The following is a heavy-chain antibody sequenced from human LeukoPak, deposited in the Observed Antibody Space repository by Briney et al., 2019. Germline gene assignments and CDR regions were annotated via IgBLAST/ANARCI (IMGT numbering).Heavy chain of an antibody. J-gene: IGHJ4*02. CDR2: IYPGDSDT. D-gene: IGHD2/OR15-2a*01. Sequence: AESLQISCRGSGYSFTSYCIGWVRQMPGKGLEWMGIIYPGDSDTRYSPSFQGQVTIAADKSISTAYLQWSSLKASDTAMYYWARSWLSSLTRIDYWGQGTLVTVSS. CDR1: GYSFTSYC. V-gene: IGHV5-51*01. CDR3: ARSWLSSLTRIDY.